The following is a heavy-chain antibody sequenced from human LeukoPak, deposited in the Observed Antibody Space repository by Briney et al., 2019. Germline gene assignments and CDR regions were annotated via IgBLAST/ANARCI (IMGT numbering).Heavy chain of an antibody. Sequence: ASVKVSCKASGYTFISYGISWVRQAPGQGLEWMGWISAYNGNTNYAQKLQGRVTMTTDTSTSTAYMELRSLRSDDTAVYYCARDLSYDILSGYHALDYWGQGTLLTVSS. D-gene: IGHD3-9*01. V-gene: IGHV1-18*01. CDR1: GYTFISYG. J-gene: IGHJ4*02. CDR3: ARDLSYDILSGYHALDY. CDR2: ISAYNGNT.